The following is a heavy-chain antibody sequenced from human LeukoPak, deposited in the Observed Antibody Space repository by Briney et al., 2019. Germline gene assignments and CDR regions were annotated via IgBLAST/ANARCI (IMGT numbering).Heavy chain of an antibody. CDR1: GFTFSTYG. CDR2: IYNDGSNK. D-gene: IGHD3-3*01. J-gene: IGHJ4*02. V-gene: IGHV3-33*01. Sequence: PGGSLRLSCAGSGFTFSTYGMHWVRQAPGKGLEWVALIYNDGSNKYYSDSVKGRFTISRDNSRNTLILQMNNLRAEDTAVYYCARDWRSAGAEWYFDYWGQGTLVTVSS. CDR3: ARDWRSAGAEWYFDY.